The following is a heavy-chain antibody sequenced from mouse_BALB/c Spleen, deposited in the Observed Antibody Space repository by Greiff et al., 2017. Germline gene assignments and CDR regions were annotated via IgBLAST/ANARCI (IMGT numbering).Heavy chain of an antibody. V-gene: IGHV1-14*01. Sequence: EVQLVESGPELVKPGASVKMSCKASGYTFTSYVMHWVKQKPGQGLEWIGYINPYNDGTKYNEKFKGKATLTSDKSSSTAYMELSSLTSEDSAVYYCARSYGNYEYFDVWGAGTTVTVSS. J-gene: IGHJ1*01. CDR2: INPYNDGT. D-gene: IGHD2-1*01. CDR1: GYTFTSYV. CDR3: ARSYGNYEYFDV.